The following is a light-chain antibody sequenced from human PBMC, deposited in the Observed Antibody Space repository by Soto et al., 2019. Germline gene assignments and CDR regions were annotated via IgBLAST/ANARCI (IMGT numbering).Light chain of an antibody. CDR1: ESISRW. Sequence: DIEMTQSPSTLSSSLGERVTITCRASESISRWLAWYQQKPRKVPKLLIYQASSLESGVPSTFSGSGSGTEFTLTISSLQTEDFATYYCQLYSVYSSWTFGQGTKVDIK. J-gene: IGKJ1*01. CDR2: QAS. CDR3: QLYSVYSSWT. V-gene: IGKV1-5*03.